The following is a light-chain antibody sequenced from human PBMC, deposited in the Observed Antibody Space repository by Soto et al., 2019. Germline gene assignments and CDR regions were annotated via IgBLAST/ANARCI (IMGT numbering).Light chain of an antibody. CDR3: KQYGSSPIT. CDR2: GAS. CDR1: QSVASDY. Sequence: DIVLTQSPGTLSLSPGRRATLSCRASQSVASDYLAWYQQKPGQAPRLLIYGASTRATGIPARFSASGSGTDFTLTISRLEPDDFAVYYCKQYGSSPITFSGGTTVEIK. V-gene: IGKV3-20*01. J-gene: IGKJ4*01.